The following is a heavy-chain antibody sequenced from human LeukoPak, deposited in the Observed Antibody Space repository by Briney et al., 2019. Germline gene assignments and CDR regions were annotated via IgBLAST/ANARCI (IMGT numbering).Heavy chain of an antibody. V-gene: IGHV1-46*01. Sequence: ASVKVSCKASGYTFSNHYMHWVRQAPGQGLEWMGIINPSGGYTSFAQKFQDRVTMTRDTSTSTVYMQLSSLRTEDTALYYCANDVDTAMPRDYWGQGTLVTVSS. CDR1: GYTFSNHY. CDR2: INPSGGYT. J-gene: IGHJ4*02. D-gene: IGHD5-18*01. CDR3: ANDVDTAMPRDY.